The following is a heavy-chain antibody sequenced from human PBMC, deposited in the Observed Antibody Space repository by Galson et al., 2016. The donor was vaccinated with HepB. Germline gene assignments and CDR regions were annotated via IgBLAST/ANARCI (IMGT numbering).Heavy chain of an antibody. D-gene: IGHD1-20*01. J-gene: IGHJ4*02. CDR3: ARASLTGAPRGYFFDV. V-gene: IGHV1-69*11. CDR2: ITPVLGTT. Sequence: SVKVSCKASGGGFTNYVFSWVRQAPGEGLEWMGTITPVLGTTLYAQKFQGRVTLTADDSTRTAYMDLSSLRSDDTAVYFCARASLTGAPRGYFFDVWGQGTLVTVSS. CDR1: GGGFTNYV.